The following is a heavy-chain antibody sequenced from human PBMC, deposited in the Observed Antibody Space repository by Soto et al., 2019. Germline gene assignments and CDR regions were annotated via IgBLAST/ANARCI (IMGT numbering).Heavy chain of an antibody. CDR2: ISGSDAGT. D-gene: IGHD2-2*01. V-gene: IGHV3-23*01. CDR1: GFTFSSHA. CDR3: TKDPCTRSSCYFDF. Sequence: EVQLLESGGGLVQPGGSLRLSCEASGFTFSSHAMSWVRQAPGKGLEWVSAISGSDAGTFDADSVRGRFTISRDNSKNTLYLHMTSLRVVDTAIYYCTKDPCTRSSCYFDFWGQGSLVTVSS. J-gene: IGHJ4*02.